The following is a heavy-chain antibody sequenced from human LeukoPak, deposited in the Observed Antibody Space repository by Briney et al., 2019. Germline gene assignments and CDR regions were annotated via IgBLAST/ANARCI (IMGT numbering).Heavy chain of an antibody. D-gene: IGHD2-2*01. Sequence: SETLSLTCTVSGGSISSYYWSWVRQPPGKGVEWVGYIYYSGSTNYNPSLKSRVTISVDTSKNQFSLKLSSVTAADTAVYYCARDKLGYCSSTSWSPSRCGWFDPWGQGTLVTVSS. V-gene: IGHV4-59*01. J-gene: IGHJ5*02. CDR2: IYYSGST. CDR3: ARDKLGYCSSTSWSPSRCGWFDP. CDR1: GGSISSYY.